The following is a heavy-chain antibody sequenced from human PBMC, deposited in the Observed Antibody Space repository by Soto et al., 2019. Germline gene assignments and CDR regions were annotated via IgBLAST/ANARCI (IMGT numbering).Heavy chain of an antibody. CDR2: INTGNGNT. D-gene: IGHD3-3*01. CDR1: GYSFSNYN. CDR3: ARLQRYVEGLPGGLDY. J-gene: IGHJ4*02. Sequence: GASVKVSCKSSGYSFSNYNLHWVRQAPGQSLEWVGWINTGNGNTKYSAKFHDRVTISRDTSANTAYMELHNLRSEDTAVYFCARLQRYVEGLPGGLDYWGQGTLVTVSS. V-gene: IGHV1-3*04.